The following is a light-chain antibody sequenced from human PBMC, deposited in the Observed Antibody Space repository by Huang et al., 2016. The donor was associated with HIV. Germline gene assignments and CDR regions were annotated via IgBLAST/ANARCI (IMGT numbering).Light chain of an antibody. Sequence: ETLMTQFPATLSVSPGERATLSCRASQNVRNNLAWYQQKPGQAPRPLFYEASSRATGVPGSCSASGSGIDFTLTISSLQSEDFAVYYCQQFNNWPPAFGGGTTVEIK. CDR3: QQFNNWPPA. CDR2: EAS. V-gene: IGKV3-15*01. CDR1: QNVRNN. J-gene: IGKJ4*01.